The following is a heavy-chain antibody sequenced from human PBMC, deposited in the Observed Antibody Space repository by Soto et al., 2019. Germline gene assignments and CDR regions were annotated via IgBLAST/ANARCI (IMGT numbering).Heavy chain of an antibody. CDR3: AKVGYYDSSGYYWRYYYYGMDV. V-gene: IGHV3-30*18. CDR2: ISYDGSNK. J-gene: IGHJ6*02. Sequence: QVQLVESGGGVVQPGRSLRLSCAASGFTFSSYGMHWVRQAPGKGLEWVAVISYDGSNKYYADSVKGRFTISRDNSNNTLYLQMNSLRAEDTAVYYCAKVGYYDSSGYYWRYYYYGMDVWGQGTTVTVSS. CDR1: GFTFSSYG. D-gene: IGHD3-22*01.